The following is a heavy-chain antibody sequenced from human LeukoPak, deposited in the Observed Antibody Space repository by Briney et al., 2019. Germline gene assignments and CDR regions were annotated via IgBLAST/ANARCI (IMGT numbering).Heavy chain of an antibody. D-gene: IGHD5-24*01. CDR1: GGSISDYY. V-gene: IGHV4-4*07. Sequence: SETLSLTCTVSGGSISDYYWNWIRQPAGKGLEWIGRIYTSGSTNSHPSHKSRVTMSVDPSKNQFSLKLRSMTAADTAVYYCARDEMAPYGMDVWGQGTTVTVSS. J-gene: IGHJ6*02. CDR3: ARDEMAPYGMDV. CDR2: IYTSGST.